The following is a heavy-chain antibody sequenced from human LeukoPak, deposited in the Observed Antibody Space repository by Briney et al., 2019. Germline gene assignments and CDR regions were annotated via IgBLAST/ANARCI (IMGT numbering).Heavy chain of an antibody. V-gene: IGHV1-2*02. CDR2: INPNSGGT. J-gene: IGHJ5*02. Sequence: GASVKVSCKASGYTFTGYYMHWVRQAPGQGLEWMGWINPNSGGTNYAQKFLGRVTMTRDTSISTAYMELSRLRSDDTAVYYCARDGAYCGGDCYFDPWGQGTLVTVSS. D-gene: IGHD2-21*02. CDR3: ARDGAYCGGDCYFDP. CDR1: GYTFTGYY.